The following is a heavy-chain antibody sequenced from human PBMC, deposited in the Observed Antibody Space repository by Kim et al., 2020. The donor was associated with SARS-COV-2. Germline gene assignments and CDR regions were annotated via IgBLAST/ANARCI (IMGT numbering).Heavy chain of an antibody. D-gene: IGHD3-10*01. J-gene: IGHJ6*02. V-gene: IGHV1-45*02. CDR3: ASYGSGPAVYGMDV. Sequence: QKFQDRVTITRDRSMSTAYMELSSLRSEDTAMYYCASYGSGPAVYGMDVWGQGTTVTVSS.